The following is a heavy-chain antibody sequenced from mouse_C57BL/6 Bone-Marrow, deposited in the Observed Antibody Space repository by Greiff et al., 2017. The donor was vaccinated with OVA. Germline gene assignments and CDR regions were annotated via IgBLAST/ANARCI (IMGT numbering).Heavy chain of an antibody. D-gene: IGHD2-1*01. V-gene: IGHV7-1*01. CDR2: SRNKANDYTT. CDR3: ARDGYYGKGYAMDY. CDR1: GFTFSDFY. J-gene: IGHJ4*01. Sequence: EVKLVESGGGLVQSGRSLRLSCATSGFTFSDFYMEWVRQAPGKGLEWIAASRNKANDYTTEYSASVKGRFIVSRDTSQSILYLQMNALRAEDTAIYYCARDGYYGKGYAMDYWGQGTTVTVSS.